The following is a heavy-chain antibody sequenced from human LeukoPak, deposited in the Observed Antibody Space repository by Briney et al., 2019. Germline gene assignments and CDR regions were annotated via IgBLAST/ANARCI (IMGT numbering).Heavy chain of an antibody. CDR3: ARSTSAFDSPFDL. CDR1: GFTFSDYY. D-gene: IGHD5-12*01. J-gene: IGHJ4*02. Sequence: GGSLRLSCAASGFTFSDYYMNWIRQAPGKGLEWVSYISSSSGYTKYADSVKGRFTISRDNAENSPYLQMSSLRAEDTAVYYCARSTSAFDSPFDLWGQGTLVTVSS. CDR2: ISSSSGYT. V-gene: IGHV3-11*06.